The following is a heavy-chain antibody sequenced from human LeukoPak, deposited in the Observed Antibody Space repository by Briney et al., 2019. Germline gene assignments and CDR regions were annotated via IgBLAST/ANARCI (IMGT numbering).Heavy chain of an antibody. V-gene: IGHV4-59*01. CDR1: GGSIRSYY. Sequence: SETLSLTCTVSGGSIRSYYWSWIRQAPGKGLEWIGFIPYSGYTSYSPSLKSRVAISVDPSKSQFSLRLSSMTAADTAIYYCARGRNDNGGMFFDSWAQGTLVTVSS. CDR3: ARGRNDNGGMFFDS. D-gene: IGHD4-23*01. CDR2: IPYSGYT. J-gene: IGHJ4*02.